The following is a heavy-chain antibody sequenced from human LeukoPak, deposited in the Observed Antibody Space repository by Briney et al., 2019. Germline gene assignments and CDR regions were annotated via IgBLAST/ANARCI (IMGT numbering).Heavy chain of an antibody. Sequence: GSLRLSCAASGFTFSDYAMSWVRQAPGKGLEWVSTIFKTGDTAHYADIVRGRFTISRDNSKNTLSLQMNSLRAEDTAIYYCAKLWGRHVWSFDYWGQGALVTVSS. V-gene: IGHV3-23*01. D-gene: IGHD3-16*01. CDR1: GFTFSDYA. J-gene: IGHJ4*02. CDR3: AKLWGRHVWSFDY. CDR2: IFKTGDTA.